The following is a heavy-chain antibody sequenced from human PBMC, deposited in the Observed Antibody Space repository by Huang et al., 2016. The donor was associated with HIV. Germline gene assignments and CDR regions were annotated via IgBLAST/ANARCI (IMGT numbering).Heavy chain of an antibody. CDR3: ARDPRIQSWLNFFDY. J-gene: IGHJ4*02. D-gene: IGHD3-22*01. CDR2: IKRDGSST. V-gene: IGHV3-74*01. CDR1: GFSISSYW. Sequence: EVQLVESGGGLVQPGGSLRLSCAASGFSISSYWMHWVRQAPGKGLVWVSRIKRDGSSTSYADSGKGRFTISRDNAKNTLYLQMNSLRAEDTAVYYCARDPRIQSWLNFFDYWGQGTLVSVSS.